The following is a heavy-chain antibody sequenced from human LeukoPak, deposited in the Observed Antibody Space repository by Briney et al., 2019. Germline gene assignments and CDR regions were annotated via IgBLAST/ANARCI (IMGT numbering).Heavy chain of an antibody. D-gene: IGHD3-3*01. CDR1: GGSISSYY. V-gene: IGHV4-59*08. J-gene: IGHJ3*02. CDR3: ARTIFGVVIEDDAFDI. CDR2: IYYSGST. Sequence: PSETLSLTCTVSGGSISSYYWSWIRQPPGKGLEWIGYIYYSGSTNYNPSLKSRVTISVDTSKNQFSLKLSSVTAADTAVYYCARTIFGVVIEDDAFDIWGQGTMVTVSS.